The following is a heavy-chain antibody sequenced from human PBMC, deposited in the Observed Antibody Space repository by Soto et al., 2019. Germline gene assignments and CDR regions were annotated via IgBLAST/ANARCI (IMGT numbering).Heavy chain of an antibody. D-gene: IGHD3-10*01. CDR3: ARGKYYGSGSYPSYYYYGMDV. V-gene: IGHV5-51*01. J-gene: IGHJ6*02. CDR2: IYPGDSDT. Sequence: PGESLKISCKGSGYSFTSYWIGWVRQMPGKGLEWMGIIYPGDSDTRYSPSFQGQVTISADKSISTAYLQWSSLKASDTAMYYCARGKYYGSGSYPSYYYYGMDVWGQGTTVTAP. CDR1: GYSFTSYW.